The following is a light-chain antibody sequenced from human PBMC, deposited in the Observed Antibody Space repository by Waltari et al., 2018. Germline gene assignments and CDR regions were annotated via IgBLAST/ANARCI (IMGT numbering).Light chain of an antibody. CDR2: DDN. CDR1: NIGTKS. V-gene: IGLV3-21*02. CDR3: PVRDRSTDHVI. J-gene: IGLJ2*01. Sequence: SYVLTQPPSMSVATGQTAILTCEGQNIGTKSVHWYQQKPGQAPVLVVFDDNERPSGIPGRVSGANSGDTATLTIGGVEAGDEADYYCPVRDRSTDHVIFGGGSKLTVL.